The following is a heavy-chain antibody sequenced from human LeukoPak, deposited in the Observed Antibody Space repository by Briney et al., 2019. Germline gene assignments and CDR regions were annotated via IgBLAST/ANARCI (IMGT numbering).Heavy chain of an antibody. J-gene: IGHJ4*02. CDR1: GFTFSSYG. CDR2: IWYDGSNK. D-gene: IGHD6-6*01. Sequence: GGSLRLSCAASGFTFSSYGMHWVRQAPGKGLEWVAVIWYDGSNKYYADSVKGRFTISRDNSKNTLYLQMNSLRAEDTAVHYCARAWDTAAPYYFDYWGQGTLVTVSS. CDR3: ARAWDTAAPYYFDY. V-gene: IGHV3-33*01.